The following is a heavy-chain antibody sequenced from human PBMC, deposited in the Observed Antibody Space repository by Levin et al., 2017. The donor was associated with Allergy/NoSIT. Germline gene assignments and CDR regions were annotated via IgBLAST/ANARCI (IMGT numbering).Heavy chain of an antibody. CDR2: IKSKADGGTT. CDR1: GITFSNAW. Sequence: SCAASGITFSNAWMSWARQAPGKGLEWVGRIKSKADGGTTEYAAPVKGRFTISRDDSKNTLYLQMNSLKTEDTAVYCCTTYSSSWYYFDYWGQGTLVTVSS. D-gene: IGHD6-13*01. V-gene: IGHV3-15*01. CDR3: TTYSSSWYYFDY. J-gene: IGHJ4*02.